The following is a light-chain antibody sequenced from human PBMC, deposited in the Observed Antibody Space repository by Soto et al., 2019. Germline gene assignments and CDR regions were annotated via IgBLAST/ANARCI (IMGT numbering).Light chain of an antibody. V-gene: IGKV3-11*01. CDR2: DAS. Sequence: EIVLTQSPATLSLSPGERATLSCRASESVSSYLVWYQQKPGQAPRLLIYDASNRATGIPARFSGSGSGTHFTHTVRSLESADFAVYYCQQPSNWPFTFGPGTNVEIK. CDR1: ESVSSY. J-gene: IGKJ3*01. CDR3: QQPSNWPFT.